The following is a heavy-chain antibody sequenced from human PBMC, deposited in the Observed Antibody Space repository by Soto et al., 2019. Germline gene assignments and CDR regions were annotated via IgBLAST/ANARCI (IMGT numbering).Heavy chain of an antibody. J-gene: IGHJ4*02. D-gene: IGHD4-17*01. CDR1: GGTFSSYT. CDR3: ARDYGDYYFDY. CDR2: IIPILGIA. Sequence: SVKVSCKASGGTFSSYTISWVRQAPGQGLEWMGRIIPILGIANYAQKFQGRVTITADKSTSTAYMELSSLRSEDTAVYYCARDYGDYYFDYWGQGTLVTVSS. V-gene: IGHV1-69*04.